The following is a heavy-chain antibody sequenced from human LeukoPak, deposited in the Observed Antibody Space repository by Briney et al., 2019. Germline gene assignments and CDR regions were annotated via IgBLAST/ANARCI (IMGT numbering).Heavy chain of an antibody. CDR2: MNPNSGNT. CDR3: ARGWTADIMFWFDR. V-gene: IGHV1-8*01. CDR1: GYTFTSYD. Sequence: ASVKVSCKASGYTFTSYDINWVRQATGQGLEWMGWMNPNSGNTGYAQKFQGRVTMTRNTSISTAYMELSSLRSEDTAVYYCARGWTADIMFWFDRWGQGTMVTVCS. D-gene: IGHD2-2*01. J-gene: IGHJ5*02.